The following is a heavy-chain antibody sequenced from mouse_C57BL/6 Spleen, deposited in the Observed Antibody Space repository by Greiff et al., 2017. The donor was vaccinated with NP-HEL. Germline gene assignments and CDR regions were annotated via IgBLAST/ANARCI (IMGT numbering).Heavy chain of an antibody. D-gene: IGHD1-1*01. CDR2: IDPSDSYT. CDR1: GYTFTSYW. J-gene: IGHJ2*01. V-gene: IGHV1-69*01. CDR3: ARWGEGSYFDY. Sequence: QVQLQQPGAELVMPGASVKLSCKASGYTFTSYWMHWVKQRPGPGLEGIGEIDPSDSYTNYNQKFKGKSTLTVDKSSSTAYMQLSSLTSEDSAVYYCARWGEGSYFDYWGQGTTLTVSS.